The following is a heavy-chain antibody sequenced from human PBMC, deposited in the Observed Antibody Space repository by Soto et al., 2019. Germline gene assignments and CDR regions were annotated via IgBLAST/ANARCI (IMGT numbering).Heavy chain of an antibody. D-gene: IGHD3-22*01. J-gene: IGHJ4*02. CDR2: ITPLFGTP. CDR3: ARQFDYDTSGYYYAY. Sequence: SVKVSCKASADNFNKYAIDWVRQAPGQGLEWMGGITPLFGTPNYAQRFQGRVTISADEVTSTAYMELRSLRSDDTGVYYCARQFDYDTSGYYYAYWGQGTLVTVSS. V-gene: IGHV1-69*13. CDR1: ADNFNKYA.